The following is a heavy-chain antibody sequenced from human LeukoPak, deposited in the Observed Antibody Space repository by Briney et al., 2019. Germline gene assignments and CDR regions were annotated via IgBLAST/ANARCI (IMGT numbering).Heavy chain of an antibody. J-gene: IGHJ4*02. CDR2: ISSSGSTI. Sequence: PGGSLRLSCAASGFTFSSYGMNWVRQAPGKGLEWVSYISSSGSTIYYADSVKGRFTISRDNAKNSLYLQMNSLRAEDTAVYYCAREDGYNSPKFDYWGQGTLVTVSS. CDR3: AREDGYNSPKFDY. D-gene: IGHD5-24*01. CDR1: GFTFSSYG. V-gene: IGHV3-48*04.